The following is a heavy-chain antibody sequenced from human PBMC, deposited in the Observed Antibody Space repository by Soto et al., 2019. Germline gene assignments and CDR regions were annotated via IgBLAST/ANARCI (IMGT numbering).Heavy chain of an antibody. Sequence: PGGSLRLSCTASAFTLQNYAMAWVRQAPGKGLEWVSTLIAGHYGTAYSYSVKGRSTVSRDNSKNCLYLQMNSLGVEDTAMYFCAKGKSTGDIDWFDPWGQGSLVTVSS. V-gene: IGHV3-23*01. D-gene: IGHD3-10*01. J-gene: IGHJ5*02. CDR2: LIAGHYGT. CDR3: AKGKSTGDIDWFDP. CDR1: AFTLQNYA.